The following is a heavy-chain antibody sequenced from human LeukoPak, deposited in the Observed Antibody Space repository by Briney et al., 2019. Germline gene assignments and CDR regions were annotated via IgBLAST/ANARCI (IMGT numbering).Heavy chain of an antibody. CDR3: ARASVCSSTSCYDYYYYMDV. Sequence: SETLSLTCAVYGGTFSGYYWSWIRQPPGKRLEWVGESNDSGSTNYNPSLKSRVTISADKSKNQVSLKLTSVTAADTAVYYCARASVCSSTSCYDYYYYMDVWGKGTTVTVSS. J-gene: IGHJ6*03. CDR2: SNDSGST. V-gene: IGHV4-34*01. CDR1: GGTFSGYY. D-gene: IGHD2-2*01.